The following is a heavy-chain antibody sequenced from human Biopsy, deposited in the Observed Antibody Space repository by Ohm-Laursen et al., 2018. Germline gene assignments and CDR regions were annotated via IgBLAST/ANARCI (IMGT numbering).Heavy chain of an antibody. J-gene: IGHJ6*02. CDR3: VKDLRTSMGDKYRMDV. V-gene: IGHV3-74*01. CDR1: GFIFSSAW. Sequence: SLRLSCAASGFIFSSAWMHWVRQAPGKGLVWVSCISSDGSTTYADSVKGRFTISSDNSENTLSLQMNSLRAEDTAVYFCVKDLRTSMGDKYRMDVWGQGTTVTVSS. D-gene: IGHD1-26*01. CDR2: ISSDGST.